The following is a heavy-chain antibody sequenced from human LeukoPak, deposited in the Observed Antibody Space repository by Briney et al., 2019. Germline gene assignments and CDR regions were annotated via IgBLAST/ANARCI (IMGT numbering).Heavy chain of an antibody. J-gene: IGHJ6*02. CDR1: GYTFTSYG. CDR2: ISAYNGNT. Sequence: ASVKVSCKASGYTFTSYGISWVRQAPGQGLEWMGWISAYNGNTNYAQKLQGRVTMTTDTSTSTAYMELRSLRSDDTAVYYCARDRIAVAGTSYYYGMDVWGQGTTVTVSS. V-gene: IGHV1-18*01. CDR3: ARDRIAVAGTSYYYGMDV. D-gene: IGHD6-19*01.